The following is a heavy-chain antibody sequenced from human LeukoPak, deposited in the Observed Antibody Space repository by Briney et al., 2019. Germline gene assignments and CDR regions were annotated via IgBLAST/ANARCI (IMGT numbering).Heavy chain of an antibody. D-gene: IGHD1-26*01. Sequence: GGSLKLSCAASGFTFSGSAIHWVRQASGKGLEWVGRIRSKPNSYATAYAASVKGRFTISRDDSKNTAYPQMNSLRAEDTAVYYCARVGKTASYFDYWGQGTLVTVSS. CDR2: IRSKPNSYAT. CDR1: GFTFSGSA. J-gene: IGHJ4*02. CDR3: ARVGKTASYFDY. V-gene: IGHV3-73*01.